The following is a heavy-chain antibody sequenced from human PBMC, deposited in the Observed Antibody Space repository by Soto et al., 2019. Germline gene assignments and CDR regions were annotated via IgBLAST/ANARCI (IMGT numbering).Heavy chain of an antibody. CDR2: IYATGTT. CDR1: GASISGFY. Sequence: NPSETPSLTCTVSGASISGFYWSWIRKSAGKGLEWIGRIYATGTTDYNPSLKSRVMMSVDTSKKQFSLKLRSVTAADTAVYYCVRDGTKTLRDWFDPWGQGISVTVSS. J-gene: IGHJ5*02. D-gene: IGHD1-1*01. CDR3: VRDGTKTLRDWFDP. V-gene: IGHV4-4*07.